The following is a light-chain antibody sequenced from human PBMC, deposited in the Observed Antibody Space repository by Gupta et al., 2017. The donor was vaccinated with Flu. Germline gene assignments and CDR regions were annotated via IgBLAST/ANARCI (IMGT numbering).Light chain of an antibody. CDR1: ESVNRNH. CDR2: GTS. CDR3: HHDGTSPYT. J-gene: IGKJ2*01. V-gene: IGKV3-20*01. Sequence: GTLCLSPGESVTLSCRAGESVNRNHLAWYQQKPGQAPRLLIYGTSNRAPGIPDRFSGGGSGTDFTLTINRLEPEDSAVFYCHHDGTSPYTFGQGTKIEIK.